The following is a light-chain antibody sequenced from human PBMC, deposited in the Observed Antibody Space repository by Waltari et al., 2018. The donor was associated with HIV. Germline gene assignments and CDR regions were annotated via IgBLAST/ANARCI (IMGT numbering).Light chain of an antibody. V-gene: IGKV4-1*01. J-gene: IGKJ2*01. CDR3: QQYYDAPYT. Sequence: IVMTQSPDSLGVSLGERATIKCKSRQSILSTAGNRHYLAWYQQRPGQAPNLLIYWATTRESGVPDRISGSGSGTDFTLTINSLQAEDVAVYYCQQYYDAPYTFGQGTKVDI. CDR2: WAT. CDR1: QSILSTAGNRHY.